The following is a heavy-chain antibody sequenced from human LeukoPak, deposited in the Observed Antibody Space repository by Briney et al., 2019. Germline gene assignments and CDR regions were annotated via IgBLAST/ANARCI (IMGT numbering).Heavy chain of an antibody. J-gene: IGHJ6*02. CDR1: GYSFTGYI. CDR3: ARRFYYAMDV. V-gene: IGHV1-2*02. D-gene: IGHD3-16*01. Sequence: EASVKVSCKAPGYSFTGYIMQWVRQAPGQGLEWMGWINPNSGDTNYAQKFQGRVTMTRDTSISTAYMELSRLRSDDAAVYYCARRFYYAMDVWGQGTTVTVSS. CDR2: INPNSGDT.